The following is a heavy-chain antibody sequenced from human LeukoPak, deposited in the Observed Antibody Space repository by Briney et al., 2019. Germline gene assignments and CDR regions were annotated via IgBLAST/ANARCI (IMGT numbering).Heavy chain of an antibody. CDR3: ARVLRYCSGGNCYSGGLGYMDV. D-gene: IGHD2-15*01. V-gene: IGHV3-20*04. Sequence: GGFLRLSCAASGFTFDDYGMSWVRQAPGKGLEWVSGINWNGGSTGYADSVKGRFTISRDNAKNSLFLQMNSLRAEDTAVYYCARVLRYCSGGNCYSGGLGYMDVWGKGTTVTISS. CDR1: GFTFDDYG. J-gene: IGHJ6*03. CDR2: INWNGGST.